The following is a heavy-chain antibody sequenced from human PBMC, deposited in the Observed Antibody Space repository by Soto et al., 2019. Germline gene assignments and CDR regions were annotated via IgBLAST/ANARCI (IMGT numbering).Heavy chain of an antibody. CDR2: IFPGDSDT. CDR3: ARQDGGNTPLYYYYGLDV. J-gene: IGHJ6*02. CDR1: GYSFTSYW. Sequence: GESLKISCKGSGYSFTSYWIGWVRQMPGKGLEWMGIIFPGDSDTRYRPSFQGQVTISADESISTAYLQWSSLKASDTAIYYCARQDGGNTPLYYYYGLDVWGQGTTVTVSS. V-gene: IGHV5-51*01. D-gene: IGHD2-15*01.